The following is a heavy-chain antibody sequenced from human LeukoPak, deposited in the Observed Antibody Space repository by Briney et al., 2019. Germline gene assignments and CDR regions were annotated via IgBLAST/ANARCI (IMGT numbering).Heavy chain of an antibody. CDR2: ISGSGGST. D-gene: IGHD3-10*01. CDR3: AKYYYGSGSSDFDY. Sequence: PGGSLRLSCAASGFTFNSYAMSWVRQAPGKGLEWVSAISGSGGSTYYADSVKGQFTISRDNSKNTLYLQMNSLRAEDTAVYYCAKYYYGSGSSDFDYWSQGTLVTVSS. V-gene: IGHV3-23*01. CDR1: GFTFNSYA. J-gene: IGHJ4*02.